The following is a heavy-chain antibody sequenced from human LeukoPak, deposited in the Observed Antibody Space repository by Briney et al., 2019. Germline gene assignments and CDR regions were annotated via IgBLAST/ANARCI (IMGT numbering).Heavy chain of an antibody. CDR3: ARALVPAAITSGYYYMDV. CDR2: VIPIFGTA. V-gene: IGHV1-69*01. Sequence: SVKVSCKASGGTFSSYAISWVRQAPGQGLEWMGGVIPIFGTANYAQKFQGRVTITADESTSTAYMELSSLRSEDTAVYYCARALVPAAITSGYYYMDVWGKGTTVTVSS. J-gene: IGHJ6*03. CDR1: GGTFSSYA. D-gene: IGHD2-2*01.